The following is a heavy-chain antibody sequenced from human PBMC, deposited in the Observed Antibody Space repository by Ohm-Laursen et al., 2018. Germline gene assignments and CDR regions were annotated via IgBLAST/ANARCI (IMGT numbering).Heavy chain of an antibody. CDR1: GFTFSNYW. Sequence: SLRLSCAASGFTFSNYWMHWVRQAPGKGLEWVSYISSSGSTIYYADSVKGRFTISRDNAKNSLYLQMNSLRAEDTAVYYCAREYSGSNDYWGQGTLVTVSS. V-gene: IGHV3-11*01. CDR2: ISSSGSTI. CDR3: AREYSGSNDY. J-gene: IGHJ4*02. D-gene: IGHD1-26*01.